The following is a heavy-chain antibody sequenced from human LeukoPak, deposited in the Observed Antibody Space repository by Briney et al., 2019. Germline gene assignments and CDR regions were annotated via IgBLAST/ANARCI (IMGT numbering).Heavy chain of an antibody. V-gene: IGHV3-64*01. Sequence: PGGSLRLSCAASEFTFSNYAMHWVRQAPGKRLEYVSAISSNGGSTYYANSVKGRFTISRDKSKNTVYLKMGSLRAEDMAVYYCARETRRGDAFDIWGQGTMVTVSS. CDR2: ISSNGGST. D-gene: IGHD3-16*01. CDR1: EFTFSNYA. CDR3: ARETRRGDAFDI. J-gene: IGHJ3*02.